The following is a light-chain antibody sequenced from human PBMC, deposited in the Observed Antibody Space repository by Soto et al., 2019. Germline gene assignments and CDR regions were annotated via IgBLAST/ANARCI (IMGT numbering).Light chain of an antibody. CDR2: HVS. J-gene: IGLJ2*01. CDR1: SSDVGTYNY. Sequence: QSALTQPSPVSGSPGQSITISCTGTSSDVGTYNYVSWYQQHPGEAPKLMIFHVSNRPSGVSNRFSGSKSGNTASLTISGLQAEDEADYYCSSHTISSTLVFGGGTKLTVL. V-gene: IGLV2-14*01. CDR3: SSHTISSTLV.